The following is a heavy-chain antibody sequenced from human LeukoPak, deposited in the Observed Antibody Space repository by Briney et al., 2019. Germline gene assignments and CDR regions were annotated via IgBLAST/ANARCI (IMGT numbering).Heavy chain of an antibody. Sequence: SVTLSLTCAVSGGSISSTHWWNWVRQPPGKGLEWIGEIFHSGTTNYNPSLKSRVTISIDKSKNQFSLKLRSVTAADTAVYYCARDQWLLRGGDHDAFDIWGQGTMVTVSS. CDR1: GGSISSTHW. V-gene: IGHV4-4*02. CDR2: IFHSGTT. D-gene: IGHD6-19*01. J-gene: IGHJ3*02. CDR3: ARDQWLLRGGDHDAFDI.